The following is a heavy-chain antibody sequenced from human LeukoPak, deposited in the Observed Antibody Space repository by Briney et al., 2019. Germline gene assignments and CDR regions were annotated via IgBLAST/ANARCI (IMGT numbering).Heavy chain of an antibody. CDR3: ASLGYYDSSGYYVGHFDY. CDR2: IYTSGST. Sequence: SETLSLTCTVSGGSISSYYWSWIRQPAGKGLEWIGRIYTSGSTNYNPSLKSRVTMSVDTSKNQFSLKLSSVTAADTAVYYCASLGYYDSSGYYVGHFDYWGQGTLVTVSS. CDR1: GGSISSYY. J-gene: IGHJ4*02. D-gene: IGHD3-22*01. V-gene: IGHV4-4*07.